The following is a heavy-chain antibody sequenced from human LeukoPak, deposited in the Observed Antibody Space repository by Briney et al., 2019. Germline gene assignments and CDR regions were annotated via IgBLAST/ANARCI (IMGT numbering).Heavy chain of an antibody. D-gene: IGHD1-1*01. CDR1: GYTFTSYG. CDR3: ARDRYWNDGTGFDP. J-gene: IGHJ5*02. CDR2: IIPIFGTA. Sequence: SVKVSCKASGYTFTSYGISWVRQAPGQGLEWMGGIIPIFGTANYAQKFQGRVTITTDESTSTAYMELSSLRSEDTAVYYCARDRYWNDGTGFDPWGQGTLVTVSS. V-gene: IGHV1-69*05.